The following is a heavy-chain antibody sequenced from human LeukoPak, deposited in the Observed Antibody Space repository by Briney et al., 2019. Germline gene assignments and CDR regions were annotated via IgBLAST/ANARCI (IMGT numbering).Heavy chain of an antibody. V-gene: IGHV3-11*01. CDR1: GFTFSDYN. D-gene: IGHD2-15*01. J-gene: IGHJ6*03. Sequence: GGSLRLSCAASGFTFSDYNMRWIRQAPGKGLEWVSSISRSGSTKYYADSVKGRFTISRDNAKNSLFLQMNSLRAEDTAAYYYARVLRYCSGGNCYSGGLGYMDVWGKGTTVTISS. CDR3: ARVLRYCSGGNCYSGGLGYMDV. CDR2: ISRSGSTK.